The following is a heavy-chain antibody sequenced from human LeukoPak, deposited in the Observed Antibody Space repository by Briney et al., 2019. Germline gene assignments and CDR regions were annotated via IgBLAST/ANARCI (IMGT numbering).Heavy chain of an antibody. V-gene: IGHV3-15*01. CDR1: GFTFSNAW. D-gene: IGHD4-17*01. CDR3: AKEWYGDSYNWFDP. J-gene: IGHJ5*02. Sequence: GGSLRLSCAASGFTFSNAWMSWVRQAPGKGLEWVGRIRRKSDGGAADYAAPVKGRFTISRDDSKNTLYLQMNSLRAEDTAVYYCAKEWYGDSYNWFDPWGQGTLVTVSS. CDR2: IRRKSDGGAA.